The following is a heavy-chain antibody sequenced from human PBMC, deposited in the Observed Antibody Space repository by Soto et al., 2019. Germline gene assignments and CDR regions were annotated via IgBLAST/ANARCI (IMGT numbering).Heavy chain of an antibody. V-gene: IGHV1-18*01. J-gene: IGHJ6*03. CDR3: AREAAARPTEYYYYMDV. D-gene: IGHD6-13*01. CDR1: GYTFTSYG. CDR2: ISAYNGNT. Sequence: QVQLVQSGAEVKKPGASVKVSCKASGYTFTSYGISWVRQAPGQGLEWMGWISAYNGNTNYAQKLQGRVTMTTDTTTSTAYMELRSLRSDDTAVYYCAREAAARPTEYYYYMDVWGKGTTVTVSS.